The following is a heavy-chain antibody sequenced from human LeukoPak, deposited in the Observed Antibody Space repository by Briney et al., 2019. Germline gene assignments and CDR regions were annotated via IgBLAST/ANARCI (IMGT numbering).Heavy chain of an antibody. J-gene: IGHJ4*02. CDR2: IYHSGST. V-gene: IGHV4-4*02. D-gene: IGHD3/OR15-3a*01. CDR1: GGSISNTYW. Sequence: PSETLSLTCVASGGSISNTYWWTWVRQPPGKGLEWIGEIYHSGSTNYNPSLKSRLTISVDKSKNQFSLKLFSVTAADTAVYFCARSYWTGYHHLDFWGQGTLVTVSS. CDR3: ARSYWTGYHHLDF.